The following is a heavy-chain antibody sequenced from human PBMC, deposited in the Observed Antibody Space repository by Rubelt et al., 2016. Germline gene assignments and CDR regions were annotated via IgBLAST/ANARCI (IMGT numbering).Heavy chain of an antibody. CDR2: ISSTSSYI. D-gene: IGHD6-6*01. Sequence: GGGLVKPGGSLRLSCAASGFTFSNYRMTWVRQAQGKGLEWVSSISSTSSYIYYADSVRGRCTISRANAKNSLYLHMNSLRDDETAVYYCARTSSSSCDYWGQGTLVTVSS. CDR1: GFTFSNYR. V-gene: IGHV3-21*01. J-gene: IGHJ4*02. CDR3: ARTSSSSCDY.